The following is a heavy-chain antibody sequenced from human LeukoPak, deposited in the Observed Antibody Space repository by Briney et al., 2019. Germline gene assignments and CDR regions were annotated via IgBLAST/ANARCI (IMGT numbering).Heavy chain of an antibody. V-gene: IGHV4-38-2*01. CDR3: ARHSCSSTSCYTISADDAFDI. J-gene: IGHJ3*02. D-gene: IGHD2-2*02. Sequence: SETLSLTCAVSVYSISSGYYWGWIRQPPGKGLEWIGSIYQSGITYYNPSLKSRVTISVDTSKNQFSLKLSSVTAADTAVYYCARHSCSSTSCYTISADDAFDIWGQGTMVTVSS. CDR1: VYSISSGYY. CDR2: IYQSGIT.